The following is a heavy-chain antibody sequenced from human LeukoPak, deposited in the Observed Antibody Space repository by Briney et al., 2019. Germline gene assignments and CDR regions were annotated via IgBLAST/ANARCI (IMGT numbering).Heavy chain of an antibody. Sequence: GGSLRLSCAASGFTFSSYAMHWVRQAPGKGLEWVAVISYDGSNKYYADSVKGRFTISRDNSKNTLYLQMNSLRAEDTAVYYCAYFPNGEGDTAMVTAFFDYWGQGTLVTVSS. CDR3: AYFPNGEGDTAMVTAFFDY. CDR1: GFTFSSYA. J-gene: IGHJ4*02. CDR2: ISYDGSNK. D-gene: IGHD5-18*01. V-gene: IGHV3-30-3*01.